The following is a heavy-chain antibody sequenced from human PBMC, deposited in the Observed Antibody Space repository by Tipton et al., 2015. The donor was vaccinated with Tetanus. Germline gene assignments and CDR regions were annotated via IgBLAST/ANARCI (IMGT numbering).Heavy chain of an antibody. V-gene: IGHV4-30-2*01. CDR1: GGSFTSDNSY. Sequence: TLSLTCTVSGGSFTSDNSYWSWIRKPPGKGLEWIGYINYSGSSYYSPSLKIRVSISVDGSNNQFSLDLNSVTAADTAVYYCARAHYDFWSSDSYYYGMDVWGQGTTVTVSS. CDR2: INYSGSS. CDR3: ARAHYDFWSSDSYYYGMDV. J-gene: IGHJ6*02. D-gene: IGHD3-3*01.